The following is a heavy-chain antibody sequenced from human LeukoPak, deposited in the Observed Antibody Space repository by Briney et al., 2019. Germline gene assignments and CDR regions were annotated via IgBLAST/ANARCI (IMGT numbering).Heavy chain of an antibody. Sequence: ASVKVSCKASGYTFTGYYMHWVRQAPGQGLEWMGRINPNSGGSNYAQKFQGRVTMTRDTSISTAYMELSRLRSDDTAVYYCARDGDGTQLQDWYMDVWGKGTTVAVSS. CDR2: INPNSGGS. V-gene: IGHV1-2*06. CDR1: GYTFTGYY. CDR3: ARDGDGTQLQDWYMDV. J-gene: IGHJ6*03. D-gene: IGHD5-18*01.